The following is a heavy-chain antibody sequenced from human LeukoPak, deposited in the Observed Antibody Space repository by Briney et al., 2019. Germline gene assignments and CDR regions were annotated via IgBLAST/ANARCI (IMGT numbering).Heavy chain of an antibody. CDR1: GGTFSSYA. Sequence: ASVKVSCKASGGTFSSYAISWVRQAPGQGLEWMGGIIPIFGTANYAQKFQGRVTITADKSTSTAYMELSSLRSEDTAVYYCARGGYDYDSSGYPYYYYYYYMDVWGKGTTVTVSS. V-gene: IGHV1-69*06. CDR2: IIPIFGTA. J-gene: IGHJ6*03. D-gene: IGHD3-22*01. CDR3: ARGGYDYDSSGYPYYYYYYYMDV.